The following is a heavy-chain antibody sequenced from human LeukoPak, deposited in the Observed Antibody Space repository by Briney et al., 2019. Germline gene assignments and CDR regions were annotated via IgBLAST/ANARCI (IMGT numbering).Heavy chain of an antibody. Sequence: AGGSLRLSCAASGFTFDDYGMSWVRQAPGKGLEWVSGINWNGGSTGYADSVKGRFTISRDNAKNSLYLQINSLRAEDTALYYCATAKVPARTFYYYYYYMDVWGKGTTVTVSS. J-gene: IGHJ6*03. CDR2: INWNGGST. CDR1: GFTFDDYG. V-gene: IGHV3-20*04. D-gene: IGHD2-2*01. CDR3: ATAKVPARTFYYYYYYMDV.